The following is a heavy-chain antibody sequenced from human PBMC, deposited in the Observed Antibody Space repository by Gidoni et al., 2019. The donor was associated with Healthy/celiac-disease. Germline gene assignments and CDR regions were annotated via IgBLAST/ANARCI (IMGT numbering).Heavy chain of an antibody. CDR3: AKVGSGGYDEKGPFDY. V-gene: IGHV3-23*01. CDR1: GFTFSSYA. J-gene: IGHJ4*02. D-gene: IGHD3-10*01. CDR2: ISGSGGST. Sequence: EVQLLESGGGLVQPGGSLRLSCAASGFTFSSYAMSWVRQAPGKGLEWVSAISGSGGSTYYADSVKGRFTIARDNTKNTLYLQMNSLRAEDTAVYYCAKVGSGGYDEKGPFDYWGQGTLVTVSS.